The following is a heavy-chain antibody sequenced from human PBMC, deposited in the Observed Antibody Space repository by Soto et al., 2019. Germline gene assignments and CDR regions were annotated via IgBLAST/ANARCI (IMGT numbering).Heavy chain of an antibody. Sequence: PGGSLRLSCAASGFTFSSYSMNWVRQAPGKGLEWVSSISSSSSYIYYADSVKGRFTISRDNAKNSLYLQMNSLRAEDTAVYYCARDPAAGANIDAFDIWGQATLVSVSS. CDR1: GFTFSSYS. CDR2: ISSSSSYI. V-gene: IGHV3-21*01. J-gene: IGHJ3*02. D-gene: IGHD6-13*01. CDR3: ARDPAAGANIDAFDI.